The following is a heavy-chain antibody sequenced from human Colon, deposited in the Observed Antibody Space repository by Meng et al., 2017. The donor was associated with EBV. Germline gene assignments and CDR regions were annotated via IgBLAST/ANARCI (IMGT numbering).Heavy chain of an antibody. CDR3: ARVSSGWDYFDY. CDR1: GGSGSSGGYY. D-gene: IGHD6-19*01. Sequence: VHVGRLGHGLLNSSQPRSLTCTVPGGSGSSGGYYWTWIRQHPGKGLEWFGHIYYSGSTFYNPSLKRRVIISIDTSKNQFSLNLRSVTAADTAVYYCARVSSGWDYFDYWGQGTLVTVSS. J-gene: IGHJ4*02. V-gene: IGHV4-31*03. CDR2: IYYSGST.